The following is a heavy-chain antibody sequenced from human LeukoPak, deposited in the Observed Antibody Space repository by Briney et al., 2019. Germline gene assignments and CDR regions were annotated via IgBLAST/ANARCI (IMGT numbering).Heavy chain of an antibody. V-gene: IGHV1-2*02. D-gene: IGHD2-2*01. CDR1: GYGFSDVY. Sequence: GASVTVSYTSSGYGFSDVYFNWVRQAPGQGLEWMGWINPHSGATNYAQRFQGRVSMDASFDTAYMELSRLTSDDTAVYYCATSSPVTHTRDPWGQGTLVTVSS. CDR2: INPHSGAT. CDR3: ATSSPVTHTRDP. J-gene: IGHJ5*02.